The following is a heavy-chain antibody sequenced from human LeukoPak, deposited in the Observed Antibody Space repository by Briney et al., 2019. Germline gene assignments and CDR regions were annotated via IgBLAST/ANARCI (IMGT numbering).Heavy chain of an antibody. CDR1: GFTFSSYW. V-gene: IGHV3-74*01. J-gene: IGHJ4*02. CDR3: APGEFDY. D-gene: IGHD3-16*01. CDR2: INSDGSST. Sequence: GGSLRLSCAASGFTFSSYWMHWVRRALGGGLVWVSRINSDGSSTSYADSVKGRFTISRDNAKNTLYLQMNSLRAEDTAVYYCAPGEFDYWGQGTLVTVSS.